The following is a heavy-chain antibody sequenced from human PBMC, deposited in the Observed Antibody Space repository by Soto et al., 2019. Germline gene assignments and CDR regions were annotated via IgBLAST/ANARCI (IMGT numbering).Heavy chain of an antibody. V-gene: IGHV4-61*08. J-gene: IGHJ5*02. CDR3: ARIPVDTSRSYCFDP. CDR1: GGSVSSGDYY. Sequence: QVQLQESGPGLVKASETLSLTCTVSGGSVSSGDYYWSWIRQPPGKGLEWIGNIYYRGSTNYNPSLKSRETRSVDTSKNKCSLKVRSVTAADTAGYYCARIPVDTSRSYCFDPWGQGTLVTVS. D-gene: IGHD5-18*01. CDR2: IYYRGST.